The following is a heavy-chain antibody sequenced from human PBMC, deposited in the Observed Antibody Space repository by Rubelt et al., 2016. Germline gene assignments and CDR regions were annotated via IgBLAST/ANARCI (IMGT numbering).Heavy chain of an antibody. CDR1: GGSFSGYY. CDR2: LDPDGSA. J-gene: IGHJ5*02. Sequence: QVQLQQWGAGLLKPSETQSLTSAVSGGSFSGYYWSFIRQSPEKRLEWLRELDPDGSAHYTPSLPSQVTISVDTSKNQFYLKRSSVTAADTAVYYCARGPSPHNWFDPWGQGTLVTVSS. CDR3: ARGPSPHNWFDP. V-gene: IGHV4-34*01.